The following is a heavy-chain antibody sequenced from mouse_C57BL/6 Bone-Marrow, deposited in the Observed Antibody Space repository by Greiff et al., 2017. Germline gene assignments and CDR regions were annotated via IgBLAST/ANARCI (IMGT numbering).Heavy chain of an antibody. CDR2: IDPEDGDT. D-gene: IGHD1-1*01. CDR1: GFNINDYY. V-gene: IGHV14-1*01. Sequence: VQLQQSGAELVRPGASVKLSCTASGFNINDYYMHWVKQRPEQGLEWIGRIDPEDGDTEYAPKFQGKATMTADTSSNTAYLQLISLTSEDTAVYYCTTWTPVEPMDYWGQVTSVTVSS. J-gene: IGHJ4*01. CDR3: TTWTPVEPMDY.